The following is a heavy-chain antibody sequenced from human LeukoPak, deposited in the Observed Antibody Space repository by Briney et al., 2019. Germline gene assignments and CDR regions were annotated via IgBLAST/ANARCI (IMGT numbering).Heavy chain of an antibody. D-gene: IGHD6-19*01. CDR3: AKSPRDSSGWYYFDY. CDR2: ISGSGGGT. V-gene: IGHV3-23*01. Sequence: GGSLRLSCAASGFTFSSYAMSWVRQAPGKGLEWVSAISGSGGGTYYADSVKGRFTISRDNSKNTLYLQMNSLRAEDTAVYYCAKSPRDSSGWYYFDYWGQGTLVTVSS. J-gene: IGHJ4*02. CDR1: GFTFSSYA.